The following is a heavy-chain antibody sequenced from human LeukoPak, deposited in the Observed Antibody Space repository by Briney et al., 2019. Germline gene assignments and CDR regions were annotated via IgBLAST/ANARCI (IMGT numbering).Heavy chain of an antibody. CDR3: AKGKVNHDGALDA. V-gene: IGHV3-23*01. J-gene: IGHJ3*01. CDR2: ISGSGGST. CDR1: GFTFSSYA. Sequence: GGSLRLSCAASGFTFSSYAMSWVRQAPGQGLEWVSAISGSGGSTYYADSVKGRFTISRDNSKNTLYLQMNSLRAEDTAVYYCAKGKVNHDGALDAWGQGTLVTVSS. D-gene: IGHD2-21*01.